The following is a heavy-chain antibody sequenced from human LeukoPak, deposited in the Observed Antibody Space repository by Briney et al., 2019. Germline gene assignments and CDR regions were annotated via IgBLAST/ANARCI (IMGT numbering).Heavy chain of an antibody. V-gene: IGHV1-24*01. CDR3: ATAYCSSTSRLSCYYYMDV. CDR1: GYTLTELS. D-gene: IGHD2-2*01. Sequence: ASVKVSCKVSGYTLTELSMHWVRQAPGKGLEWMGGFDPEGGETIYAQKFQGRVTMTEDTSTDTAYMELSSLRSEDTAVYYCATAYCSSTSRLSCYYYMDVWGKGTTVTVSS. J-gene: IGHJ6*03. CDR2: FDPEGGET.